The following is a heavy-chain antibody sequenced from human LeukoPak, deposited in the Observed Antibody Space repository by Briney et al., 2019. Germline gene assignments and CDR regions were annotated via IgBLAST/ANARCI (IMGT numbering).Heavy chain of an antibody. CDR3: ASLSGGYCSSTSCRY. J-gene: IGHJ4*02. D-gene: IGHD2-2*01. Sequence: GGSLRLSCAASGFTFSDYAMNWVRQAPGKGLEWVSSISSSSSYIYYADSVKGRFTISRDNAKNSLYLQMNSLRAEDTAVYYCASLSGGYCSSTSCRYWGQGTLVTVSS. V-gene: IGHV3-21*01. CDR2: ISSSSSYI. CDR1: GFTFSDYA.